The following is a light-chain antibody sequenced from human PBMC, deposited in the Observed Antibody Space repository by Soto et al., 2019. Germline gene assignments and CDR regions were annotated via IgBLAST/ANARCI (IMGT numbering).Light chain of an antibody. Sequence: DIVLTQSPGTLSLSPGERATLSCRASQSVSKWYVAWYQVKPGQAPRLVIYGASSRATGIPARFSGSGSGTDFTLTISSLEPEDFAVYYCQQYSDWPPWTFGQGTKVDIK. J-gene: IGKJ1*01. CDR1: QSVSKWY. CDR2: GAS. CDR3: QQYSDWPPWT. V-gene: IGKV3-20*01.